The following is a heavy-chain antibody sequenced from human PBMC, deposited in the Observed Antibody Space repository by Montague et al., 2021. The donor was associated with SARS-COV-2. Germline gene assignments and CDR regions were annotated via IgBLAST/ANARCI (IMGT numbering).Heavy chain of an antibody. CDR2: IYYSGTT. Sequence: TLSLTCTVSGASISSGGFYWSWLRQHPRKGLEWIGIIYYSGTTYYNPSLKSRLTISIDTSKNQFSLKLSSVTAADTAVYYCARGVPYQMVAVAIPNYSMDDWGQGTPVTVSS. CDR1: GASISSGGFY. CDR3: ARGVPYQMVAVAIPNYSMDD. J-gene: IGHJ6*02. D-gene: IGHD2-21*01. V-gene: IGHV4-31*03.